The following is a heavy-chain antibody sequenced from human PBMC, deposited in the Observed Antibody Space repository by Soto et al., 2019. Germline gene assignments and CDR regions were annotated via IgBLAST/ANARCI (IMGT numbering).Heavy chain of an antibody. CDR2: IYWDDDK. V-gene: IGHV2-5*02. CDR3: AYSGQLGSRYEY. CDR1: GFSLSSRGVG. D-gene: IGHD1-1*01. J-gene: IGHJ4*02. Sequence: GSGPTLVNPTETLTLTCTFSGFSLSSRGVGVGWIRQPPGKALEWLAFIYWDDDKRYRPSLKTRLTITKDTPKNRVVLTMATLDPVDTAIYFCAYSGQLGSRYEYWGQGTQVTVSS.